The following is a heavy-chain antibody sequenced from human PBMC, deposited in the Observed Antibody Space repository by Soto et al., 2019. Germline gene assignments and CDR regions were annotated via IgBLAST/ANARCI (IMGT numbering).Heavy chain of an antibody. CDR2: IYYNGST. CDR1: GGSISSSSYY. V-gene: IGHV4-39*01. CDR3: ARRPIYNFWSGFFDY. D-gene: IGHD3-3*01. Sequence: PSETLSLTCTVSGGSISSSSYYWGWIRQPPGKGLEWIGSIYYNGSTYYNPSLKSRVTMSIDTSKNQFSLRLSSVTAADTAVYYCARRPIYNFWSGFFDYWGQGALVTVS. J-gene: IGHJ4*02.